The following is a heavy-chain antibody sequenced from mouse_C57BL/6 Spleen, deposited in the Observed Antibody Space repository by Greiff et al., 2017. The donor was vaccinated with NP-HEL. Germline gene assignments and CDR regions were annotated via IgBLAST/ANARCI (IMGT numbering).Heavy chain of an antibody. CDR2: ISDGGSYT. Sequence: EVQLQESGGGLVKPGGSLKLSCAASGFTFSSYAMSWVRQTPEKRLEWVATISDGGSYTYYPDNVKGRFTISRDNAKNNLYLQMSHLKSEDTAMYYCARDGGLDPVAWFAYWGQGTLVTVSA. V-gene: IGHV5-4*01. D-gene: IGHD1-3*01. CDR3: ARDGGLDPVAWFAY. CDR1: GFTFSSYA. J-gene: IGHJ3*01.